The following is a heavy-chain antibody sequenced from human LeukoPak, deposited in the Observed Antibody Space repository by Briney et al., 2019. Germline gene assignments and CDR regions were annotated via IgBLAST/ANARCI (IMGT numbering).Heavy chain of an antibody. V-gene: IGHV3-23*01. Sequence: GGSLRLSCAASGFKFSDYAMNWVRQAPGKGLEWVSAISGSRGTTYYADSVKGRFTISGDDSKNTLYLQMNSLRAEDTAVYYCAKFPEPGGYLSRTPKGHYDLDVWGQGTTVIVSS. J-gene: IGHJ6*02. CDR3: AKFPEPGGYLSRTPKGHYDLDV. CDR1: GFKFSDYA. CDR2: ISGSRGTT. D-gene: IGHD3-22*01.